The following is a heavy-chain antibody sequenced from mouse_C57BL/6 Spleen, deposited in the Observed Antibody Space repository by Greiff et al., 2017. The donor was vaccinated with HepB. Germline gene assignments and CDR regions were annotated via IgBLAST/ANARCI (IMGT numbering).Heavy chain of an antibody. V-gene: IGHV1-26*01. Sequence: EVQLQQSGPELVKPGASVKISGKASGYTLTDYYMNWVTQSHGKSLEWIGDINPNNGGTSYNQKFKGKATLTVDKSSSTAYMELRSLTSEDSAVYYCASRGNDYGSSPYYAMDRWGQGTSVTVSS. D-gene: IGHD1-1*01. J-gene: IGHJ4*01. CDR2: INPNNGGT. CDR1: GYTLTDYY. CDR3: ASRGNDYGSSPYYAMDR.